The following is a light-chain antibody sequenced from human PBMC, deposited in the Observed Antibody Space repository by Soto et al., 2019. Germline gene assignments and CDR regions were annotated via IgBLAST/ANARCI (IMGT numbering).Light chain of an antibody. V-gene: IGLV2-11*01. CDR1: SSDVGGYNY. CDR3: CSYAGSYTLV. CDR2: DVS. J-gene: IGLJ1*01. Sequence: QSALTQPRSVSGSPGQSVTISCTGTSSDVGGYNYVFWYQQHPGKAPKLMIYDVSKRPSGVPDRFSGSKSGNTASLTISGLQAEDEADYYCCSYAGSYTLVFGTGTKVTVL.